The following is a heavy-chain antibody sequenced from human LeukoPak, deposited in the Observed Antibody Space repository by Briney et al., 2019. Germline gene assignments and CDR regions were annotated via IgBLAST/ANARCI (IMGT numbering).Heavy chain of an antibody. CDR1: GFTFSSYW. CDR2: IKQDGSEK. Sequence: GGSLRLSCAASGFTFSSYWMSWVRQAPGKGLEWVANIKQDGSEKYYVDSVKGRFTISRDNAKNSLYLQMNSLRAEDTAVYYCARDSFYYYDSSGYLYYYYYYMDVWGKGTTVTVSS. CDR3: ARDSFYYYDSSGYLYYYYYYMDV. V-gene: IGHV3-7*01. D-gene: IGHD3-22*01. J-gene: IGHJ6*03.